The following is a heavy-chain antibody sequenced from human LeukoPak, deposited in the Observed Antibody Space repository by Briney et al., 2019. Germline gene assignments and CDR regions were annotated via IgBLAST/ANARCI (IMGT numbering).Heavy chain of an antibody. CDR2: IRSNAYGGAT. CDR1: GFNFNNAW. D-gene: IGHD3-22*01. J-gene: IGHJ4*02. V-gene: IGHV3-15*07. CDR3: TRGSNRDDSSDFDC. Sequence: GFLRLSCAASGFNFNNAWMNWVRQAPGKGLEWVGRIRSNAYGGATESAAPVTGRFTIPRDDSENTLYLQMNSLKIEDTAVYYCTRGSNRDDSSDFDCWGQGTLVTVSS.